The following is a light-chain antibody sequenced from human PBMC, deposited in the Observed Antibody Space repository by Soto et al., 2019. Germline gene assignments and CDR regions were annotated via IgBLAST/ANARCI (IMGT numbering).Light chain of an antibody. J-gene: IGKJ2*01. CDR3: QQSYSTPYT. CDR1: QSISSY. CDR2: AAS. V-gene: IGKV1-39*01. Sequence: DIQMTQSPSSLSASVGDRVTITCRASQSISSYLNWYQQKPGKAPKLLIYAASNLQSGVPSRFSGSGSGTDFTLTISSLRPEDFATYYCQQSYSTPYTFGQGTKLEIK.